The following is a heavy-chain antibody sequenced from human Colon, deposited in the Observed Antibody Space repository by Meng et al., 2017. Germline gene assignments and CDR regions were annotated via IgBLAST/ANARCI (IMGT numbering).Heavy chain of an antibody. CDR3: ARESSSWYGPFDY. D-gene: IGHD6-13*01. Sequence: SETLSLTCAVSGGSFSGYYWSWIRQPPGKGLEWIGEINHSGSTNYNPSLKSRVTISVDTSKNQFSLKLSSVTAADTAVYYCARESSSWYGPFDYWGQGTLVTVSS. CDR1: GGSFSGYY. J-gene: IGHJ4*02. CDR2: INHSGST. V-gene: IGHV4-34*01.